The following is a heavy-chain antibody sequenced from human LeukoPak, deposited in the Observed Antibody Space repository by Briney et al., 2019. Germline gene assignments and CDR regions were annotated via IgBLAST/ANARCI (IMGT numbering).Heavy chain of an antibody. CDR2: IISSATTT. D-gene: IGHD2-2*01. Sequence: PGGSLRLSCAASGFTFSSYSRNWVRQAPGQGLEWVSYIISSATTTYYADSVKGRFTISRDNAKNSLYLQMNSLRDEDTAVYYCARYCSSTSCYLAHAFDIWGQGTMVTVSS. V-gene: IGHV3-48*02. J-gene: IGHJ3*02. CDR3: ARYCSSTSCYLAHAFDI. CDR1: GFTFSSYS.